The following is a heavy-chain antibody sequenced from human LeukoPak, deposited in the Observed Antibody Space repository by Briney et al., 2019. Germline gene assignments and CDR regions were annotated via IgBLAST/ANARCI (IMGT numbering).Heavy chain of an antibody. Sequence: SETLSLTCTVSGGSISSGGYYWSWIRQHPGKGLEWIGYIYYSGSTYYNPSLKSRVTISVDTSKNQFSLKLSSVTAADTPVYYCARSATYYYDSSGSQDIWGQGTMVTVSS. CDR1: GGSISSGGYY. J-gene: IGHJ3*02. V-gene: IGHV4-31*03. CDR3: ARSATYYYDSSGSQDI. D-gene: IGHD3-22*01. CDR2: IYYSGST.